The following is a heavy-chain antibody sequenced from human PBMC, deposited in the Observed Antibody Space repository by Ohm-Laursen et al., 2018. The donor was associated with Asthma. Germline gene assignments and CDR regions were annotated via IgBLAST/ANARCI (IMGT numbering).Heavy chain of an antibody. Sequence: SLRLSCSASGFSLSDYFLHWVRQGPGEGLVWISHLFPDGRRTNYADSVKGRFTISRDDAQNSLSLQMNSLRAEDTAVYYCARFGRDYRSHGMDVWGQGTTVTASS. J-gene: IGHJ6*02. V-gene: IGHV3-74*01. CDR3: ARFGRDYRSHGMDV. D-gene: IGHD4-11*01. CDR1: GFSLSDYF. CDR2: LFPDGRRT.